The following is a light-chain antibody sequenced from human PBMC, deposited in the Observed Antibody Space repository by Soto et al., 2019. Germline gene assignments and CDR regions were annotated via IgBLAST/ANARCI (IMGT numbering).Light chain of an antibody. CDR3: AAWDSLNGYV. V-gene: IGLV1-44*01. J-gene: IGLJ1*01. Sequence: QSVLTQPPSASGTPGQRVTISCSGSSSNFGSSAVNWYQQLPGTAPRLLIYSNNQRPSGVPDRFSGSKSGTSASLAISGLQSEDEADYYCAAWDSLNGYVFGPGTKLTVL. CDR1: SSNFGSSA. CDR2: SNN.